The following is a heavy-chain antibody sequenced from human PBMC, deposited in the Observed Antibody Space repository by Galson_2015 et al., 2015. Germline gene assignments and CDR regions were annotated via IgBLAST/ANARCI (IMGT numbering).Heavy chain of an antibody. CDR3: ARVVEQWLGALD. CDR2: ISSSSSYI. V-gene: IGHV3-21*01. Sequence: SLRLSCAAFGFTFSSYSMNWVRQAPGKGLEWVSSISSSSSYIYYADSVKGRFTISRDNAKNSLYLQMNSLRAEDTAVYYCARVVEQWLGALDWGQGTMVTVSS. J-gene: IGHJ3*01. D-gene: IGHD6-19*01. CDR1: GFTFSSYS.